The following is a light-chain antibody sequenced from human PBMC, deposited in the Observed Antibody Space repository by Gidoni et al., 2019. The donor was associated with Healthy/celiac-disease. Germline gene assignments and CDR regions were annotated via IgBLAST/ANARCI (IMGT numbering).Light chain of an antibody. CDR1: QGISSY. CDR2: AAS. J-gene: IGKJ4*01. CDR3: QQLNSYPALX. V-gene: IGKV1-9*01. Sequence: DIQLTQSPSFLSASVGDRVTITCRASQGISSYLAWYQQKPGKAPKLLIYAASTLQSGVPSRFSGSGSGTEFTLTISSLQPEDFATYYCQQLNSYPALXVXGGTKVEIK.